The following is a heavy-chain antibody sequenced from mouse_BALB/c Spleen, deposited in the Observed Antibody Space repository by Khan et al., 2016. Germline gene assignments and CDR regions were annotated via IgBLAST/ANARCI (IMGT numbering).Heavy chain of an antibody. J-gene: IGHJ1*01. D-gene: IGHD1-1*01. Sequence: QIQLVQFGPELKKPGKTVKISCKASEYTFTNYGMNWVKQAPGKGLKWMGWINTYSGESTYADDFKGRFAFSLETSANTAYLQINNLKNEDTATYFCARYRYYYGSSRYFDVWGAGTTVTVSS. CDR1: EYTFTNYG. V-gene: IGHV9-3-1*01. CDR3: ARYRYYYGSSRYFDV. CDR2: INTYSGES.